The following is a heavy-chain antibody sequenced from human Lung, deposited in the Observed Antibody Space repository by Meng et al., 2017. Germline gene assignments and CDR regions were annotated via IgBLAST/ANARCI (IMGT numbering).Heavy chain of an antibody. CDR2: INPKSGDT. D-gene: IGHD6-25*01. J-gene: IGHJ4*02. CDR3: ARDEDISAAGKLFGDY. V-gene: IGHV1-2*06. Sequence: QVQLVQFGAEGKKPGASVKVSCKPSGYNFPDYYIHWVRRAPGQGLEWMGRINPKSGDTHYAQKFQARVTMTGDTSISTAYMELSGLRSDDTAMYYCARDEDISAAGKLFGDYWGQGTLVTVFS. CDR1: GYNFPDYY.